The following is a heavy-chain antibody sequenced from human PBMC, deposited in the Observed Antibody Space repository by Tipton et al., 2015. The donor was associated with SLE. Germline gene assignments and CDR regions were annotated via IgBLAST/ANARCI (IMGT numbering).Heavy chain of an antibody. CDR3: ARGIVAAFFY. Sequence: TLSLTCTVSGGSISSGGYDWSWIRQHPGKGLEWIGYIYYSGSTYYNPSLKGRVTISVDTSKQQLSLKLRSVTAADTAVYYCARGIVAAFFYWGQGTLVTVSS. CDR1: GGSISSGGYD. J-gene: IGHJ4*02. D-gene: IGHD6-6*01. V-gene: IGHV4-31*03. CDR2: IYYSGST.